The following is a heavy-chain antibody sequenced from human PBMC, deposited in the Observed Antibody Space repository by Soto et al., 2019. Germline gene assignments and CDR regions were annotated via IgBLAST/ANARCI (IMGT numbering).Heavy chain of an antibody. V-gene: IGHV4-34*01. Sequence: SETLSLTCAVYGGSFSGYYWSWIRQPPGKGLEWIGEINHSGSTNYNPSLKSRVTISVDTSKNQFSLKLSSVTAADTAVYYCARRTPYDFWSGYYGEAGYYYMDVWGKGTTVTVSS. CDR1: GGSFSGYY. CDR3: ARRTPYDFWSGYYGEAGYYYMDV. CDR2: INHSGST. J-gene: IGHJ6*03. D-gene: IGHD3-3*01.